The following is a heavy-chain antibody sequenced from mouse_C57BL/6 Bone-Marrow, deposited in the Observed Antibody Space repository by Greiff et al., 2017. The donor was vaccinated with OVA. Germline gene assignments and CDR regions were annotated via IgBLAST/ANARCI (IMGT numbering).Heavy chain of an antibody. CDR3: ARAVRYFDV. Sequence: EVKLMESGPGLVKPSQSLSLTCSVTGYSITSGYYWNWIRQFPGNKLEWMGYISYDGSNNYNPSLKNRISITRDTSKNQFFLKLNSVTTEDTATYYCARAVRYFDVWGTGTTVTVSS. J-gene: IGHJ1*03. CDR1: GYSITSGYY. D-gene: IGHD1-1*01. CDR2: ISYDGSN. V-gene: IGHV3-6*01.